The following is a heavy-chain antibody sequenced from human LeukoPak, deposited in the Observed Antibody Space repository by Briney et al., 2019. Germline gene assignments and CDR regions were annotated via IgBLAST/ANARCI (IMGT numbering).Heavy chain of an antibody. CDR3: AKKAQYNGNYPLDY. D-gene: IGHD1-26*01. CDR1: GFTFSTYS. V-gene: IGHV3-21*04. Sequence: GGSLRLSCAASGFTFSTYSMNWVRQAPGKGLEWVSSISSNNRYIYYADSVKGRFTISRDNAKNSLYLQMNSLRAEDTALYFCAKKAQYNGNYPLDYWGQGTLVTVSS. J-gene: IGHJ4*02. CDR2: ISSNNRYI.